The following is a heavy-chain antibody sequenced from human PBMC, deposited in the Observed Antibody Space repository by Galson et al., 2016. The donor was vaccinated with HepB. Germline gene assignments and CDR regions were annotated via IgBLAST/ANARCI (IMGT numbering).Heavy chain of an antibody. Sequence: SETLSLTCAVYGGSFSGSYWSWIRQPPGRGLEWIGEINHSGSTNYNASLKSRVSISVDTSKNQFALKLRSVTAADTGVYYCAREGGSAVRYGMDVWSQGTTVTVSS. CDR1: GGSFSGSY. V-gene: IGHV4-34*01. J-gene: IGHJ6*02. D-gene: IGHD6-13*01. CDR2: INHSGST. CDR3: AREGGSAVRYGMDV.